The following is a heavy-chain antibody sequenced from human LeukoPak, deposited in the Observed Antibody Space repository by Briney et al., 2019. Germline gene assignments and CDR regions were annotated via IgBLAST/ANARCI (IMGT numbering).Heavy chain of an antibody. J-gene: IGHJ4*02. CDR2: IYSGGST. CDR1: GFTVSDNY. V-gene: IGHV3-53*01. D-gene: IGHD2/OR15-2a*01. CDR3: ARVIGGYYFEY. Sequence: GGSLRLSCAASGFTVSDNYMSWVRQAPGMGLEWLSIIYSGGSTYYADSVKGRFTISRDNSKNTLFLQMNSLRAEDTAMYYCARVIGGYYFEYWGQGTLVTVSS.